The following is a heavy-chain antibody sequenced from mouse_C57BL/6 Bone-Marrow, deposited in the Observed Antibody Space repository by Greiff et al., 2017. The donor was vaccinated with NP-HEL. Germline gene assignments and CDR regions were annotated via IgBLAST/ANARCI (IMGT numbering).Heavy chain of an antibody. D-gene: IGHD3-3*01. V-gene: IGHV5-6*01. J-gene: IGHJ2*01. CDR1: GFTFSSYG. Sequence: EVKLVESGGDLVKPGGSLKLSCAASGFTFSSYGMSWVRQTPDKRLEWVATISSGGSYTYYPDSVKGRFTISRDNAKNTLYLQMSSLKSEDTAMYYCARPGAGGPFDYWGQGTTLTVSS. CDR2: ISSGGSYT. CDR3: ARPGAGGPFDY.